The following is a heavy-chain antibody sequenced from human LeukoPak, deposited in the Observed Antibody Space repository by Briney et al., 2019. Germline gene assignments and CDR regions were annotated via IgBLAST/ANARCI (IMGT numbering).Heavy chain of an antibody. V-gene: IGHV1-69*06. J-gene: IGHJ4*02. CDR1: GGTFSSYG. D-gene: IGHD2-15*01. Sequence: ASVKVSCKASGGTFSSYGISWVRQAPGQGLEWMGGIIPTFGTISNTQKYQGRITLTADKSTSTAYMELRSLRSDDTAVYYCARDEYCSGGSCRKGRSFDYWGQGTLVTVSS. CDR3: ARDEYCSGGSCRKGRSFDY. CDR2: IIPTFGTI.